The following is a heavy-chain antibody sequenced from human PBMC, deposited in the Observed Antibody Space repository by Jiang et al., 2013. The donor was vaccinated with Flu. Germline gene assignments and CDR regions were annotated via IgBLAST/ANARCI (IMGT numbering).Heavy chain of an antibody. CDR2: INPSGGST. CDR1: GYTFTSYY. CDR3: ARDRDSSSSFDY. J-gene: IGHJ4*02. Sequence: EVKKPGAVSEGSCKASGYTFTSYYMHWVRQAPGQGLEWMGIINPSGGSTSYAQKFQGRVTMTRDTSTSTVYMELSSLRSEDTAVYYCARDRDSSSSFDYWGQGTLVTVSS. V-gene: IGHV1-46*01. D-gene: IGHD6-13*01.